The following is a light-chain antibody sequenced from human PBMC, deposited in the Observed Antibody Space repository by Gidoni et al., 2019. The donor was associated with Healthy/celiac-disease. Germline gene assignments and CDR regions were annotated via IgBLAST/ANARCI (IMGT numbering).Light chain of an antibody. CDR3: QQRSNWPS. CDR1: QSVSSY. Sequence: LAQSPATLSLSPGERATLSCRASQSVSSYLAWYQQKPGQAPRLLIYDASNRATGIPARFSGSGSGTDFTLTSSSLEPEDFAVYYCQQRSNWPSFGQGTKLEIK. V-gene: IGKV3-11*01. CDR2: DAS. J-gene: IGKJ2*01.